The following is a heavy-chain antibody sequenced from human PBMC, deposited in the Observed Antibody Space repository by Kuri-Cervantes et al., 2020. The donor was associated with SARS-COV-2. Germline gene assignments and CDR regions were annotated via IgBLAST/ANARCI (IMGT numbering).Heavy chain of an antibody. V-gene: IGHV4-38-2*02. D-gene: IGHD3-3*01. Sequence: SETLSLTCTVSGYSISSGYYWGWIQQPPGKGLEWIGSIYHSGSTYYNPSLKSRVTISVDTSKNQFSLKLSSVTAADTAVYYCARDHTYYDFWSGPDVWGKGTTVTVSS. CDR1: GYSISSGYY. CDR3: ARDHTYYDFWSGPDV. J-gene: IGHJ6*04. CDR2: IYHSGST.